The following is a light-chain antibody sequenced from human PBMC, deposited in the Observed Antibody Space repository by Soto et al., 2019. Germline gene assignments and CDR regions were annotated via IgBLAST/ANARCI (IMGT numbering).Light chain of an antibody. CDR3: QQYNSYSWT. CDR2: KAS. CDR1: QSISSW. Sequence: IQMTQSPSTLPASVGDRVTITCRASQSISSWLAWYQQKPGKAPKLLIYKASSLESGVPSRFSGSGSGTEFTLTISSLQPDDFATYYCQQYNSYSWTFGQGTKVDIK. J-gene: IGKJ1*01. V-gene: IGKV1-5*03.